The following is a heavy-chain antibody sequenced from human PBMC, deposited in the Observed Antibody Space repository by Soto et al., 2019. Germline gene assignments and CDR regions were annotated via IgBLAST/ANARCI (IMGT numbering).Heavy chain of an antibody. D-gene: IGHD5-12*01. V-gene: IGHV3-11*01. CDR1: GFTFSDYY. Sequence: GGSLRICCAASGFTFSDYYMSWIRQAPGKGLEWVSYISSSGSTIYYADSVKGRFTISRDNAKNSLYLQMNSLRAEDTAVYYCSSDPLYSRSDDAFDISCPGPILTLS. CDR2: ISSSGSTI. J-gene: IGHJ3*02. CDR3: SSDPLYSRSDDAFDI.